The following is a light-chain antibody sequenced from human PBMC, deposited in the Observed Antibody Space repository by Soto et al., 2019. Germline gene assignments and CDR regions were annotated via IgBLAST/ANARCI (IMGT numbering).Light chain of an antibody. CDR3: QQRSNWPPA. J-gene: IGKJ2*01. Sequence: LVLTQSPATLSLSPGDRATLSCRASQSVSSYLACYQQKPGQAPRILIYDASNRATGIPARFSGSGSGTDFTLPISSLEPEDVAGYYCQQRSNWPPAFGQGTKLEIK. CDR1: QSVSSY. CDR2: DAS. V-gene: IGKV3-11*01.